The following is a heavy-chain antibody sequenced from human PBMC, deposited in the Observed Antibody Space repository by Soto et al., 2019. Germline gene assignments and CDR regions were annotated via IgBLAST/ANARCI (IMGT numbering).Heavy chain of an antibody. D-gene: IGHD1-26*01. V-gene: IGHV1-69*06. CDR1: GGTFSSYA. CDR2: IIPIFGTA. CDR3: ASPYSGSYPGAFDI. J-gene: IGHJ3*02. Sequence: QVQLVQSGAEVKKPGSSVKVSCKASGGTFSSYAISWVRQAPGQGLEWMGGIIPIFGTANYAQKFQGRVTITADKSTSTAYMELSSLRSEGTAVYYCASPYSGSYPGAFDIWGQGTMVTVSS.